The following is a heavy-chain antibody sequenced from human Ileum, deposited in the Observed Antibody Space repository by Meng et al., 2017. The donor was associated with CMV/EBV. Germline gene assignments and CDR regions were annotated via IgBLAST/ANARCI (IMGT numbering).Heavy chain of an antibody. Sequence: QVELVQSGAGVKKPGDSVEASCRASGYPFTNYGVTWVRQAPGQGLEWMGWISGYTGNTQYSEKIQGRVTMTADTSTATAYMELTSLRSDDTAVYYCAGDKSDLGREGFYYWGQGTLVTVSS. J-gene: IGHJ4*02. CDR1: GYPFTNYG. CDR3: AGDKSDLGREGFYY. D-gene: IGHD3-10*01. CDR2: ISGYTGNT. V-gene: IGHV1-18*01.